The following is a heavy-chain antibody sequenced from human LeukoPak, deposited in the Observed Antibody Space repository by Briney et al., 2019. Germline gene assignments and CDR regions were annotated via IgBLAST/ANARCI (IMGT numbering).Heavy chain of an antibody. J-gene: IGHJ5*02. V-gene: IGHV3-11*04. CDR1: GFTFSDYY. Sequence: PGGSLRLSCAASGFTFSDYYMSWIRQAPGKGLEWVSYISSSGSTIYYADSVKGRFTISRDNAKNSLCLQMNSLRAEDTAVYYCARDRRASGYSYGHNWFDPWGQGTLVTVSS. CDR3: ARDRRASGYSYGHNWFDP. CDR2: ISSSGSTI. D-gene: IGHD5-18*01.